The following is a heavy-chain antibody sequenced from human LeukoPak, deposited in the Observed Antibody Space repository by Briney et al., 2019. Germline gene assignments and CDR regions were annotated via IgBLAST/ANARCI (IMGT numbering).Heavy chain of an antibody. CDR3: AKDEDYRAGSGGSIDY. CDR2: LTGSGTST. V-gene: IGHV3-23*01. D-gene: IGHD6-19*01. Sequence: PGGSLRLSCAASGFRFSSYAMTWVRQTPGKGLEEVSSLTGSGTSTYYADSVKGRFTISRDNSKNTLYLHMNSLRAEDTAIYYCAKDEDYRAGSGGSIDYWGQGTQVIVSS. J-gene: IGHJ4*02. CDR1: GFRFSSYA.